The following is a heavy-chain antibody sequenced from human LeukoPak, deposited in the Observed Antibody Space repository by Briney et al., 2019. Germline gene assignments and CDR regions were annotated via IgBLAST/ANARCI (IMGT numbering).Heavy chain of an antibody. V-gene: IGHV1-69*05. J-gene: IGHJ3*02. D-gene: IGHD4-17*01. CDR2: IIPIFGTA. Sequence: SVKVSCKSSGGTFSSYAISWVRQAPGQGLEWMGGIIPIFGTANYAQKFQGRVTITTDESTSTAYMELSSLRSEDTAVYYCASHDYGDLGAFDIWGQGTMVTVSS. CDR3: ASHDYGDLGAFDI. CDR1: GGTFSSYA.